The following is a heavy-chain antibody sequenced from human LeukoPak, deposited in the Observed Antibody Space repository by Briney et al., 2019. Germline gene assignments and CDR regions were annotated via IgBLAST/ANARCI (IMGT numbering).Heavy chain of an antibody. D-gene: IGHD3-10*01. CDR1: GFTFSAFW. CDR3: AKVSGRIKIWPQPFGDGMDG. V-gene: IGHV3-74*01. Sequence: GGSLRLSCAASGFTFSAFWMHWVRQAPGKGLVWVSRINSDDSRTTYADSVKGRFTISRDNAKNTLYLQMNSLRAEDTAVYYCAKVSGRIKIWPQPFGDGMDGWGQGTTVTVSS. J-gene: IGHJ6*02. CDR2: INSDDSRT.